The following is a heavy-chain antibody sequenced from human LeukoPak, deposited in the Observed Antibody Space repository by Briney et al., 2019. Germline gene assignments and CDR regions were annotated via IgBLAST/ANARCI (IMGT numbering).Heavy chain of an antibody. Sequence: GGSLRLSCAASGFTFSSYAMSWVRQAPGKGLEWVSAISGSGGSTYYADSVKGRFIIFRDNSKNTLYLQMNSLRAEDTAVYYCAKGIRAVLGIIDYWGQGTLVTVSS. V-gene: IGHV3-23*01. CDR2: ISGSGGST. CDR1: GFTFSSYA. CDR3: AKGIRAVLGIIDY. J-gene: IGHJ4*02. D-gene: IGHD3-16*01.